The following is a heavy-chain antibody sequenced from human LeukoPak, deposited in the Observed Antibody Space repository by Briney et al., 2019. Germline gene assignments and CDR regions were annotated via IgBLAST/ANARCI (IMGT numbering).Heavy chain of an antibody. D-gene: IGHD2-2*01. Sequence: GGSLRLSCAVSGFTFNSYSMNWVRQAPGKGLEWVSSISSSSNYIYYADSVKGRFTFSRDNAKNSLYLQMNSLRGEDTAVYYCARGGCSSTSCPVDYWGQGTLVTVSS. J-gene: IGHJ4*02. CDR3: ARGGCSSTSCPVDY. CDR2: ISSSSNYI. CDR1: GFTFNSYS. V-gene: IGHV3-21*01.